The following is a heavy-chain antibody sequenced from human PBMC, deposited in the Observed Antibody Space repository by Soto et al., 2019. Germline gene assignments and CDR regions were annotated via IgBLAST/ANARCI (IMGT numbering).Heavy chain of an antibody. CDR3: GRGPSPRAPAGGTPYYYAMDV. D-gene: IGHD6-13*01. CDR1: GYDFTAYD. J-gene: IGHJ6*02. CDR2: MNPINGAT. V-gene: IGHV1-8*02. Sequence: ASVKVSCKASGYDFTAYDINWVRQASGQGLEWMGWMNPINGATGSARRFQGRVSMTRNTATDTAYLELTSLRSDDSAVYYCGRGPSPRAPAGGTPYYYAMDVWGQGTTVTVS.